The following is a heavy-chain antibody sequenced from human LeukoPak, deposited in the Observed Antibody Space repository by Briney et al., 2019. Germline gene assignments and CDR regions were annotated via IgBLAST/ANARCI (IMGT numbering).Heavy chain of an antibody. J-gene: IGHJ6*02. CDR1: GYTFTGYY. CDR3: ARAGYSYGTMDV. V-gene: IGHV1-2*02. CDR2: INPNSGGT. Sequence: ASVKVSCKASGYTFTGYYMHWVRQAPGQGLEWMGWINPNSGGTNYAQKFQGRVTMTRDTSISTACMELSRLRSDDTAVYYCARAGYSYGTMDVWGQGTTVTVSS. D-gene: IGHD5-18*01.